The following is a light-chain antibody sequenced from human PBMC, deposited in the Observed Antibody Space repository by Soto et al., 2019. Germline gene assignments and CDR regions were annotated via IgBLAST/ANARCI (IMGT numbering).Light chain of an antibody. CDR1: SSDVGIYNY. Sequence: QSALTQPRSVSGSPGQSVTISCTGTSSDVGIYNYVSWYQHHPGKAPKLIIYDVIKRPSGVSNRFSGSKSGNTASLTISGLQAEDEAEYYCSSYTNINTRACVFGTGTKVTVL. J-gene: IGLJ1*01. V-gene: IGLV2-11*01. CDR3: SSYTNINTRACV. CDR2: DVI.